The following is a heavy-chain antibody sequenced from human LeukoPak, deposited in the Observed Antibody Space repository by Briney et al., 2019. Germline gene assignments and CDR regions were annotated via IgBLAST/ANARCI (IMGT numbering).Heavy chain of an antibody. Sequence: ASVKVSCKASGYTFTGYYIHWVRQAPGQGLEWMGWVNCNTGGTNYAQSFQDRVTMTRDTSVSTAYMELSRLTSDDTAIYYCARVKYSGYDRFPYWGQGTLVTVSS. CDR3: ARVKYSGYDRFPY. CDR1: GYTFTGYY. D-gene: IGHD5-12*01. V-gene: IGHV1-2*02. CDR2: VNCNTGGT. J-gene: IGHJ4*02.